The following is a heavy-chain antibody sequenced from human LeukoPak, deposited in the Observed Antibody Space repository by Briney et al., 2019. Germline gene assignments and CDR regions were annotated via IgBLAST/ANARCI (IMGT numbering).Heavy chain of an antibody. CDR2: ISYDGSNK. Sequence: PGRSLRLSCAASGFTFSSYAMHWVRQAPGKGLEWVAVISYDGSNKYYADSVKGRFTISRDNSKNTLYLQMNSLRAEDTAVYYCARGGHGSYVSVFDTWGQGTLATVSS. J-gene: IGHJ5*02. D-gene: IGHD5/OR15-5a*01. CDR1: GFTFSSYA. CDR3: ARGGHGSYVSVFDT. V-gene: IGHV3-30*04.